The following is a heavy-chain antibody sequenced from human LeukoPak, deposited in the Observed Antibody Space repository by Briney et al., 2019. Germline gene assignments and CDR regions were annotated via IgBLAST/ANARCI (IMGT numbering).Heavy chain of an antibody. V-gene: IGHV3-23*01. CDR2: ISGSGGST. J-gene: IGHJ4*02. CDR3: AKDQTVSRITIFGVVIEVVY. Sequence: PGGSLRLSCAASRFTFSSYSMNWVRQAPGKGLEWVSAISGSGGSTYYADSVKGRFTTSRDNSKNTLYLQMNSLRAEDTAVYYCAKDQTVSRITIFGVVIEVVYWGQGTLVTVSS. D-gene: IGHD3-3*01. CDR1: RFTFSSYS.